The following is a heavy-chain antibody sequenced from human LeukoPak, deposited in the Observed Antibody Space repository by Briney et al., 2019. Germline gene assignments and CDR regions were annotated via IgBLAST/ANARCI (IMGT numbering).Heavy chain of an antibody. V-gene: IGHV4-39*01. CDR3: ARVVPAAIGDWFDP. Sequence: SETLSLTCTVSGGSISSSSYYWGWIRQPPGKGLECIGSIYYSGSTYYNPSLKSRVTISVDTSKNQFSLKLSSVTAADTAVYYCARVVPAAIGDWFDPWGQGTLVTVSS. D-gene: IGHD2-2*01. J-gene: IGHJ5*02. CDR1: GGSISSSSYY. CDR2: IYYSGST.